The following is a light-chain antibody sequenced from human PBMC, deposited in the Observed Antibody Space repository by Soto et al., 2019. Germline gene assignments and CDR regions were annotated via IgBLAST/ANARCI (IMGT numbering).Light chain of an antibody. CDR3: SSYTTSSTLEGV. J-gene: IGLJ1*01. CDR2: DVT. Sequence: QSVLTQPASVSGSPGQSITISCTGTSSDVGGYNRVSWYQQHPGKAPKLMIYDVTIRPSGVSNRFSGSKSGNTASLTISGLQAEDEAEYSCSSYTTSSTLEGVFGTGTKLTVL. CDR1: SSDVGGYNR. V-gene: IGLV2-14*01.